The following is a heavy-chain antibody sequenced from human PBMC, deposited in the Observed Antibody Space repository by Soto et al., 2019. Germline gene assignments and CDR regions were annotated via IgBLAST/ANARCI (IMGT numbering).Heavy chain of an antibody. J-gene: IGHJ4*02. CDR2: ISPKSGGT. V-gene: IGHV1-2*02. Sequence: ASVNVSCKSSGYTFIDYYIHWVRQAPGQGFEWMGRISPKSGGTNYAQKFQGRVTMTWDTSLNTAYMELSSLMSEDTAVYYCARPPGYISDWYYFDLWGQGTLVTVSS. D-gene: IGHD6-19*01. CDR3: ARPPGYISDWYYFDL. CDR1: GYTFIDYY.